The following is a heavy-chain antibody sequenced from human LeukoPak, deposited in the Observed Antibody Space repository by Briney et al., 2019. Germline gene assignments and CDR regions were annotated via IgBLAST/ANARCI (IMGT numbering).Heavy chain of an antibody. Sequence: GGSLLLSCAASGFTFSSYGMHGVRQAPGKGLEWVAVISYDGTNKYYADSVKGRFTISRDNSKNTLYLQMNSLRAEDTAVYYCAKDFRGWYPYYLDYWGQGTLVTVSS. D-gene: IGHD6-19*01. CDR2: ISYDGTNK. CDR1: GFTFSSYG. J-gene: IGHJ4*02. CDR3: AKDFRGWYPYYLDY. V-gene: IGHV3-30*18.